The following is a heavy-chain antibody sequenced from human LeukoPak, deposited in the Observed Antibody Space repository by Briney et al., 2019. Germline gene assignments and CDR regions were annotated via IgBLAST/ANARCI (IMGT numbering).Heavy chain of an antibody. Sequence: PSETLSLTCTVSGGSISNKNFYWGWIRQPPGKGLEWVGSICFTGSTYYHPSLESRVTISVDTSKNQFSLKVSAVTAADTAVYHCAKSRGRGSFDPWGQGTLVIVSS. CDR3: AKSRGRGSFDP. D-gene: IGHD5-24*01. J-gene: IGHJ5*02. V-gene: IGHV4-39*01. CDR2: ICFTGST. CDR1: GGSISNKNFY.